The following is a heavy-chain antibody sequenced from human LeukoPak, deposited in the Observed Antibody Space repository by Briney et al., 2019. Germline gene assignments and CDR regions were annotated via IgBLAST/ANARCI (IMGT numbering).Heavy chain of an antibody. CDR1: GFNFSNYW. Sequence: PGGSLRLFCGASGFNFSNYWMTWVRQAPGKGLEWVANINQDGGKKNYVDSVKGRFTIFRDNTESSVYLQMNSLRAEDTAVYYCARNDYGDYHNAFDIWGQGTMVTVSS. V-gene: IGHV3-7*01. CDR2: INQDGGKK. D-gene: IGHD4-17*01. CDR3: ARNDYGDYHNAFDI. J-gene: IGHJ3*02.